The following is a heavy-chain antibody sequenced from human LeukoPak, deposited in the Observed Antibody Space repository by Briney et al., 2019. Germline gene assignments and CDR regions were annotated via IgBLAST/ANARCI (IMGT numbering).Heavy chain of an antibody. V-gene: IGHV2-70*11. Sequence: SGPTLVNPTQTLTLTCTFSGFSLSTSGMCVSWIRQPPGKALEWLARIDWDDDKYYSTSLKTRLTISKDTSKNQVVLTMTNMDPVDTATYYCARIGELGNVFDYWGQGTLVTVSS. CDR1: GFSLSTSGMC. CDR2: IDWDDDK. CDR3: ARIGELGNVFDY. J-gene: IGHJ4*02. D-gene: IGHD7-27*01.